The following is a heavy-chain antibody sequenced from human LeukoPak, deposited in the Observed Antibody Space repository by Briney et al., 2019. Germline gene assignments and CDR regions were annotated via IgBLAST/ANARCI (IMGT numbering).Heavy chain of an antibody. D-gene: IGHD2-15*01. CDR3: ARDLGMGCSGGSCYAPFDY. Sequence: RASVKVSCKASGGTFSSYAISWVRQAPEQGLEWMGRIIPIFGIANYAQKFQGRVTITADKSTSTAYMELSSLRSEDTAVYYCARDLGMGCSGGSCYAPFDYWGQGTLVTVSS. V-gene: IGHV1-69*04. J-gene: IGHJ4*02. CDR1: GGTFSSYA. CDR2: IIPIFGIA.